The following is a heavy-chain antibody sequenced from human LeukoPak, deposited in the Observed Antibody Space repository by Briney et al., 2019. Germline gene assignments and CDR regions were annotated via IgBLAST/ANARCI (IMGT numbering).Heavy chain of an antibody. J-gene: IGHJ5*02. V-gene: IGHV3-74*01. CDR2: INSDGSGT. D-gene: IGHD3-16*01. CDR3: ARDPYILDAA. CDR1: GLSISGYW. Sequence: QAGGSLRLSRTASGLSISGYWMHWVRQAPGKGLVWLSRINSDGSGTDYADSVKGRFTVSRDNGKNTVYLRMSSLRAEDTAVYYCARDPYILDAAWGQGTLVTVSS.